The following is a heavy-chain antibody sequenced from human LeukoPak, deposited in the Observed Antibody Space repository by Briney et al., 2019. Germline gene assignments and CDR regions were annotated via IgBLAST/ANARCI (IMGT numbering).Heavy chain of an antibody. CDR2: IYTSGST. J-gene: IGHJ4*02. D-gene: IGHD3-22*01. Sequence: DPSETLSLTCIVSGGSINNYYWNWIRQPAGQGLEIGRIYTSGSTNYNPSLKSRVTISVDTSKNQFSLKLSSVTAADTAVYYCARERYDSSGYFDYWGQGTLVTVSS. CDR3: ARERYDSSGYFDY. V-gene: IGHV4-4*07. CDR1: GGSINNYY.